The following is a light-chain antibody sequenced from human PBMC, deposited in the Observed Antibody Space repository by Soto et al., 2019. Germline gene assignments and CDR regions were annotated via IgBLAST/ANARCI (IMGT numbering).Light chain of an antibody. Sequence: QSVLTQPRAVSGSPGQSVTISCTGTSSDVGAYNYVSWYQQHPGKAPKLMIYKGTQRPSGVSNRFSGSTSGNAASLTISALQADDEADYFCCSSAPESTYVFGTGTKVTVL. CDR1: SSDVGAYNY. J-gene: IGLJ1*01. V-gene: IGLV2-11*01. CDR2: KGT. CDR3: CSSAPESTYV.